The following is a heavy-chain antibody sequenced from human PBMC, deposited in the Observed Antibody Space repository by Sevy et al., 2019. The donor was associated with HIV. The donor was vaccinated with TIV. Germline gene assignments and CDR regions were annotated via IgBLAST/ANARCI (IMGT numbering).Heavy chain of an antibody. Sequence: KQSQTLSLTCAISGDSVSRNNLIAWNWIRKSPSRGPEWLGRTYFRSEWNYDYAPSVKSRISITADISKNQFSLHLSSVTPDDTAFYYCARGRDSGFDHWGQGALVTVSS. V-gene: IGHV6-1*01. CDR2: TYFRSEWNY. J-gene: IGHJ4*02. CDR3: ARGRDSGFDH. D-gene: IGHD2-21*01. CDR1: GDSVSRNNLIA.